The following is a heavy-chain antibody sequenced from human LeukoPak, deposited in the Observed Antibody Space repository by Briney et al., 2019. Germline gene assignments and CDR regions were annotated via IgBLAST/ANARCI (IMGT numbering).Heavy chain of an antibody. J-gene: IGHJ4*02. CDR3: ATYVWGSYRYGY. CDR1: GYSISTGYY. D-gene: IGHD3-16*02. V-gene: IGHV4-38-2*02. CDR2: IYHRGST. Sequence: PSETLSLTCTVSGYSISTGYYWGWIRQPPGKGLEWIGSIYHRGSTYYNPSLKSRVTISVDTSKNQFSLRLSSVTAADTAVYYCATYVWGSYRYGYWGQGTLVTVSS.